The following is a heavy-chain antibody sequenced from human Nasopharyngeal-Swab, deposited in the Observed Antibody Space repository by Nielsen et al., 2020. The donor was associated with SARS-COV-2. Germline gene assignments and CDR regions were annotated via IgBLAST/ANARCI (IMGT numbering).Heavy chain of an antibody. CDR3: ARGRITMVRGVRSFRAFDI. J-gene: IGHJ3*02. CDR1: GYTFTGYY. V-gene: IGHV1-46*01. D-gene: IGHD3-10*01. CDR2: INPSGGST. Sequence: ASVKVSCKASGYTFTGYYMHWVRQAPGQGLKWMGIINPSGGSTSYAQKFQGRVTMTRDTSTSTVYMELSSLRSEDTAVYYCARGRITMVRGVRSFRAFDIWGQGTMVTVSS.